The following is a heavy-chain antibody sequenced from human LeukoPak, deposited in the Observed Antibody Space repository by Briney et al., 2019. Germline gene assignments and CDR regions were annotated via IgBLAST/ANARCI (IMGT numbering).Heavy chain of an antibody. CDR3: ARSPILDTAMDEPLDY. D-gene: IGHD5-18*01. Sequence: GESLKISCKGSGYSFTSYWISWVRQMPGKGLEWMGRIDPSDSYTNYSPSFQGHVTISADKSISTAYLQWSSLKASDTAMYYCARSPILDTAMDEPLDYWGQGTLVTVSS. V-gene: IGHV5-10-1*01. J-gene: IGHJ4*02. CDR1: GYSFTSYW. CDR2: IDPSDSYT.